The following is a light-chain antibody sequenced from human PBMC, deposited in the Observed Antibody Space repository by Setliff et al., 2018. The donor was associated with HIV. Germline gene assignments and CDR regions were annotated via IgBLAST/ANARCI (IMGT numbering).Light chain of an antibody. CDR1: SSNIGVSA. J-gene: IGLJ3*02. V-gene: IGLV1-44*01. CDR2: ANN. CDR3: ATWDDNLGGPV. Sequence: QSALTQPPSASETPGRRVTISCSGSSSNIGVSAVNWYQHLPGTEPKLLISANNQRPSGVPDRFSGSKSGTSASLAISGVQSDDEADYYCATWDDNLGGPVFGGGTKVTVL.